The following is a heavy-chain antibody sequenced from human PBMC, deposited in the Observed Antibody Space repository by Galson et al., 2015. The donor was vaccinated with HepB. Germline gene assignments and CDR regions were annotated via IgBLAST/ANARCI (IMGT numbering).Heavy chain of an antibody. CDR2: INPNNGGT. J-gene: IGHJ2*01. CDR1: GSTFTGHH. D-gene: IGHD3-10*01. V-gene: IGHV1-2*02. Sequence: SVTVSCKASGSTFTGHHIHWVRQAPGQGLGWMGWINPNNGGTNYEQKFQDRVTMTRDTSISTSYMELNRLTSDDTAVYYCARHAEIAGSYCYFDLWGRGTLVTVSS. CDR3: ARHAEIAGSYCYFDL.